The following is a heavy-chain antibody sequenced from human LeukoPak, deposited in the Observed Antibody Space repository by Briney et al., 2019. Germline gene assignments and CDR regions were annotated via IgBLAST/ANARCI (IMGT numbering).Heavy chain of an antibody. CDR1: GFTFSTYW. D-gene: IGHD6-13*01. CDR2: ISTDGSVT. CDR3: ARWKIGRIAAAGTLDYFDY. J-gene: IGHJ4*02. V-gene: IGHV3-74*01. Sequence: GGSLRLSCAASGFTFSTYWRHWVRRAPGKGLVWVSRISTDGSVTTYADSVKGRFTISRHNSENTLYLQMNSLRTEDTAVYYCARWKIGRIAAAGTLDYFDYWGQGTLVTVSS.